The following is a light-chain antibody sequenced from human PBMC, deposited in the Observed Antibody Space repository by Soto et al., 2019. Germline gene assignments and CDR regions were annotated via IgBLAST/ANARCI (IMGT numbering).Light chain of an antibody. CDR1: SSDVGIYNL. CDR3: YSYAGDNIYYV. CDR2: EVS. J-gene: IGLJ1*01. V-gene: IGLV2-23*02. Sequence: QSVLAQPASVSGSPGQSIAISCTGTSSDVGIYNLVSWYQQHPGKAPKLIIYEVSKRPSGVSDRFSGSKSGSTASLTIFVFQAVDEAYYYCYSYAGDNIYYVFASGSKVTVL.